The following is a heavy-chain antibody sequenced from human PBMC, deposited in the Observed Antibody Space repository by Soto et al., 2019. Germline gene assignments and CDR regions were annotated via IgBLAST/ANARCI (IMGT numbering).Heavy chain of an antibody. CDR2: INPSGGST. D-gene: IGHD4-4*01. CDR1: GYTFSTYY. Sequence: GASVKASCTESGYTFSTYYMHWVRQAPGQGYEWMGIINPSGGSTTYAQKFQGRVTMTRDTSTTTVYMELSSLKSEDTAVYYCARYDYNGYYFDYWGQGTLVTVSS. CDR3: ARYDYNGYYFDY. J-gene: IGHJ4*02. V-gene: IGHV1-46*01.